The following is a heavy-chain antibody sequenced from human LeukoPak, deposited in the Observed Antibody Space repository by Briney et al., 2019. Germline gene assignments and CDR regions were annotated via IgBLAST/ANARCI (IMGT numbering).Heavy chain of an antibody. CDR1: AFTFSTYG. D-gene: IGHD2-21*01. J-gene: IGHJ3*02. CDR3: TTAYCGGDCYPDAFDI. CDR2: IWYDGSNK. V-gene: IGHV3-33*01. Sequence: TGGSLRLSCAASAFTFSTYGMRWVRQAPGKGLEWVAVIWYDGSNKYYADSVKGRFTISRDIYKNTLYLQMNSLRAEDTAVYYCTTAYCGGDCYPDAFDIWGQGTMVTVSS.